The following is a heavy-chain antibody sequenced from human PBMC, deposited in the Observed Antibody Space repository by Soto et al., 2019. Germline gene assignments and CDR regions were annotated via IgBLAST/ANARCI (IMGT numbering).Heavy chain of an antibody. D-gene: IGHD2-21*01. CDR1: GGSVSSRSHY. CDR3: ATHLGNYGDWAFDF. CDR2: IIDGGRT. J-gene: IGHJ4*02. Sequence: QLQLLESGPGLVKPSETLSLICTVSGGSVSSRSHYWVWIRQPPGKGLEWISSIIDGGRTYYNPSLRRRLTLAVDTSKNHVSLNLQSVTAADTAVYYCATHLGNYGDWAFDFWGQGNMVTVST. V-gene: IGHV4-39*01.